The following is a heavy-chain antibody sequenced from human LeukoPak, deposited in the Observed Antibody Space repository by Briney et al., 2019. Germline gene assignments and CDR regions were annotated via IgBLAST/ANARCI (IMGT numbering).Heavy chain of an antibody. J-gene: IGHJ4*02. D-gene: IGHD7-27*01. CDR1: GGSISSFY. Sequence: SETLSLTCTVSGGSISSFYWTWIRLPPGKGLEWIGHIHYSGRTNYNPSLNGRVAISVDTSRNQFSLHVYSVTSADTAVYYCARETPGAGHFDYWGQGSLVTVSS. CDR3: ARETPGAGHFDY. CDR2: IHYSGRT. V-gene: IGHV4-59*01.